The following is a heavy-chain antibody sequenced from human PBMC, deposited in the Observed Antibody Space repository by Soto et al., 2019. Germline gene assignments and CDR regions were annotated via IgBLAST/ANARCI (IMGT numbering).Heavy chain of an antibody. J-gene: IGHJ5*02. V-gene: IGHV4-59*01. Sequence: SETLSLTCTVSGGHIGSYYWSWIRQPPGKGLEWIGYINANGNTDYNPSLKGRVTMSLDTSRNEFSLSLAPVTAADTAVYFCARESTETTFSSWFDPWGQGTLVTVSS. D-gene: IGHD4-17*01. CDR1: GGHIGSYY. CDR2: INANGNT. CDR3: ARESTETTFSSWFDP.